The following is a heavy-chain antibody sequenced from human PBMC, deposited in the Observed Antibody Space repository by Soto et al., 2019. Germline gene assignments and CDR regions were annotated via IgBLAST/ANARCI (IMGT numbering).Heavy chain of an antibody. Sequence: QLQLQESGSGLVKPSQTLSLTCAVSGGSIRSGGDSWIWIRQPPGKDLECIGYIYHYGNAYYNPSLKSRVTISVDRSKNQFSLQLTSVTAADTAVYYCARRVSASAGSWFDPWGQGTLVTVSS. CDR2: IYHYGNA. J-gene: IGHJ5*02. V-gene: IGHV4-30-2*01. D-gene: IGHD3-3*01. CDR3: ARRVSASAGSWFDP. CDR1: GGSIRSGGDS.